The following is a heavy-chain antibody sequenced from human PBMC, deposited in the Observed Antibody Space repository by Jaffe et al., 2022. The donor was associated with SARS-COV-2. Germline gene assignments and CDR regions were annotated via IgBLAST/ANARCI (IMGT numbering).Heavy chain of an antibody. D-gene: IGHD2-2*01. Sequence: QVQLVESGGGVVQPGRSLRLSCAATGFTFSTYAMHWIRQAPGKGREWVAVISYEGSNTYYADSVKGRFTISRDNSKNMLYVQMNSLRPEDTAVYYCARGGKIFCSTTSCSFDYWGQGTLVTVSS. J-gene: IGHJ4*02. CDR3: ARGGKIFCSTTSCSFDY. CDR2: ISYEGSNT. V-gene: IGHV3-30*04. CDR1: GFTFSTYA.